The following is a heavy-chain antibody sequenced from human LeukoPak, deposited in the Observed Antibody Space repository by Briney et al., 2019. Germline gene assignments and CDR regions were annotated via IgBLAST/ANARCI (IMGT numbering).Heavy chain of an antibody. J-gene: IGHJ4*02. V-gene: IGHV4-59*08. CDR3: AKHLTGGSYPMDF. CDR2: IKYNEKT. Sequence: SETLSLTRTVSGASITDYYWTWIRQPPGKTLEYIAYIKYNEKTYYNPSLNGRVTLSVDTFRNQFSLRLTSVTAADTAVYYCAKHLTGGSYPMDFWGQGALVTVSS. CDR1: GASITDYY. D-gene: IGHD3-16*01.